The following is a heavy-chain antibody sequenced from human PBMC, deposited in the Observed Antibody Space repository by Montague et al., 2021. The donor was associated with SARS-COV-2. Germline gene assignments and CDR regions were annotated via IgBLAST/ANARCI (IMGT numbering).Heavy chain of an antibody. Sequence: SETLSLTCTGSGDSHSFYFRTCTRQPPRRELEWIGDIEYSGSTNYNPSLKSRLTMSLDMSSNQFSLELRSVTAADTAVYYCGGLGYSTSTVDSWGHGTLVSVSS. J-gene: IGHJ5*01. CDR2: IEYSGST. D-gene: IGHD6-6*01. V-gene: IGHV4-59*08. CDR1: GDSHSFYF. CDR3: GGLGYSTSTVDS.